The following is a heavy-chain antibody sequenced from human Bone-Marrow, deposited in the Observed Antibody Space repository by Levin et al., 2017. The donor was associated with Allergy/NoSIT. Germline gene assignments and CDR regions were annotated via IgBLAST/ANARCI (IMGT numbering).Heavy chain of an antibody. CDR2: ISWNSGSI. D-gene: IGHD1-26*01. J-gene: IGHJ4*02. Sequence: GGSLRLSCAASGFTFEDFAMHWVRHTPGKGLEWVSGISWNSGSIGDAEFVKGRFTISRDNAKSSLYLQTNSLRAEDTALSYCVKDRGAAPLYYFDYWGQGTLVTVSS. CDR1: GFTFEDFA. CDR3: VKDRGAAPLYYFDY. V-gene: IGHV3-9*01.